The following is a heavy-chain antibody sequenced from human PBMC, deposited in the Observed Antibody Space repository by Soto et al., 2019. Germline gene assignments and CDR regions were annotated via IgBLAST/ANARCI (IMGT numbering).Heavy chain of an antibody. D-gene: IGHD1-20*01. CDR3: ARSSRGITGTALHDY. J-gene: IGHJ4*02. CDR2: IYYSGST. Sequence: SSETLSLTSTVSGGSITGGDYYWRWIRQPPGKGLEWIGYIYYSGSTYYNPSLKSRVTISVDTSKNQFSLKLSSVTAADTAVYYCARSSRGITGTALHDYWGQGTLVTVS. CDR1: GGSITGGDYY. V-gene: IGHV4-30-4*02.